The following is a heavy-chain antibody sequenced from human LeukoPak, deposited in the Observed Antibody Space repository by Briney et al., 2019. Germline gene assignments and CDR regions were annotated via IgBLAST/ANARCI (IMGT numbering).Heavy chain of an antibody. V-gene: IGHV3-48*03. CDR2: IASSGTTI. CDR3: ALLAVASDFDY. Sequence: GGSLRLSCAVSGLPFSIYEMNWVRQAPGKGLEWVSNIASSGTTIYYVDSVKGRFSISRDNAKSSLYLQMNSLRVEDTAVYYCALLAVASDFDYWGQGALVTVSS. CDR1: GLPFSIYE. D-gene: IGHD6-19*01. J-gene: IGHJ4*02.